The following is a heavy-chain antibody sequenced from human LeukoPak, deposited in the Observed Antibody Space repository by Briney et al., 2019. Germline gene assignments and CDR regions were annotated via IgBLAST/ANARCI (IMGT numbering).Heavy chain of an antibody. V-gene: IGHV3-53*01. CDR1: GFTFSSYE. J-gene: IGHJ6*03. CDR3: ARGDYGSGSPYYYYYMDV. D-gene: IGHD3-10*01. Sequence: GGSLRLSCAASGFTFSSYEMNWVRQGPGKGLEWVSVIYSGGSTYYADSVKGRFTISRDNSKNTLFLQMNSLRAVDTAVYYCARGDYGSGSPYYYYYMDVWGKGTTVTISS. CDR2: IYSGGST.